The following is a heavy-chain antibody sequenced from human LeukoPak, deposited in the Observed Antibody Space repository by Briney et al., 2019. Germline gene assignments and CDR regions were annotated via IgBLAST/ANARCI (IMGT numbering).Heavy chain of an antibody. CDR3: ATHWQVNVGWDNFGGH. D-gene: IGHD3-16*01. CDR2: INPGDSNI. Sequence: HGESLKISCRASGYDFTNYWIGWVRQMPGKGLQWMGIINPGDSNIRYSPSFQGQVIISADKSISTAYLQWSSLKASDTAMYYCATHWQVNVGWDNFGGHWGQGTLVTVSS. J-gene: IGHJ4*02. V-gene: IGHV5-51*01. CDR1: GYDFTNYW.